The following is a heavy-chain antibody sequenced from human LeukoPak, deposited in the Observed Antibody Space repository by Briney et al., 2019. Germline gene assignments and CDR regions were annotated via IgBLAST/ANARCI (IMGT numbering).Heavy chain of an antibody. CDR3: TTTRITMVRGVITRFDY. Sequence: PGGSLRLSCAASGYTFSNAWMSWVRQAPGKGLEWVGRIKSKTDGGTTDYAAPVKGRFTISRDDSKNTLYLQMNSLKTEDTAVYYCTTTRITMVRGVITRFDYWGQGTLVTVSS. J-gene: IGHJ4*02. V-gene: IGHV3-15*01. CDR1: GYTFSNAW. D-gene: IGHD3-10*01. CDR2: IKSKTDGGTT.